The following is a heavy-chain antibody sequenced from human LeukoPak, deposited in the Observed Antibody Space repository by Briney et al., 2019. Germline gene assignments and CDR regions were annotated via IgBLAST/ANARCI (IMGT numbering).Heavy chain of an antibody. CDR1: GGSVSSSSY. CDR2: IYYSGRT. J-gene: IGHJ4*02. V-gene: IGHV4-39*01. CDR3: VRHGGTTVNTPPDF. D-gene: IGHD4-17*01. Sequence: SETLSLTCTVSGGSVSSSSYWGWIRQPPGNGLEWIGSIYYSGRTYYNSSLESRVTISLDTSKTQFSLKLSSVTAADTAVYYCVRHGGTTVNTPPDFWGQGTLVTVSS.